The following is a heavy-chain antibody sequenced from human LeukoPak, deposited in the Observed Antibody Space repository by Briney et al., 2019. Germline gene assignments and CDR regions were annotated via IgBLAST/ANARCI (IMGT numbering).Heavy chain of an antibody. CDR2: IWSDATNQ. Sequence: TGGSLRLSCEASGFIFSQYGMHWVRQAPGKGREWVAVIWSDATNQYYADPVQGRLTISRDNFKTTVSLQMNSLRAEDTAVYYCAKDAQRGFDYRNSLQHWGQGSLVTVSS. CDR3: AKDAQRGFDYRNSLQH. D-gene: IGHD4-11*01. J-gene: IGHJ4*02. CDR1: GFIFSQYG. V-gene: IGHV3-33*06.